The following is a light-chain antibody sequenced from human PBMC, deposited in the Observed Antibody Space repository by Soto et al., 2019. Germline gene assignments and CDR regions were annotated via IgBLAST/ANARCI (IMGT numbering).Light chain of an antibody. CDR3: QQYGSSGT. CDR2: GAF. J-gene: IGKJ1*01. Sequence: EIVLIQSPATLSLSPGERATLSCRASPSVANFVAWYQQKPGQAPRLLIYGAFNRATGIPDRFSGSGSGTDFTLTISRLEPEDFAVYYCQQYGSSGTFGQGTKVDIK. V-gene: IGKV3-20*01. CDR1: PSVANF.